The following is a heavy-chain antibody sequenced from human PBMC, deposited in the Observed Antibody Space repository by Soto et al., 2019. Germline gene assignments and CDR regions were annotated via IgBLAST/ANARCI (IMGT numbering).Heavy chain of an antibody. V-gene: IGHV4-59*08. J-gene: IGHJ6*03. Sequence: SETLSLTCTVSGCSISSYYWSWIRQPPGKGLEWIGYIYYIGSTNYNPSLKSRLTISVDTSKNQFSLKLSSVTAADTAVYYCASLSLWFGELRYYYYYMDVWGKGTTVTVSS. D-gene: IGHD3-10*01. CDR1: GCSISSYY. CDR3: ASLSLWFGELRYYYYYMDV. CDR2: IYYIGST.